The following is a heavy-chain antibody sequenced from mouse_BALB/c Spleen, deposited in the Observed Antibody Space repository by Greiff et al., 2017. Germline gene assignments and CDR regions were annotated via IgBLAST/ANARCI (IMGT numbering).Heavy chain of an antibody. CDR2: IWGGGST. CDR1: GFSLSRYS. CDR3: AKQGWLLPFDV. Sequence: VMLVESGPGLVAPSQSLSITCTVSGFSLSRYSVHWVRQPPGKGLEWLGMIWGGGSTDYNSALKSRLSISKDNSKSQVFLKMNSLQTDDTAMYYCAKQGWLLPFDVWGAGTTVTVSS. V-gene: IGHV2-6-4*01. J-gene: IGHJ1*01. D-gene: IGHD2-3*01.